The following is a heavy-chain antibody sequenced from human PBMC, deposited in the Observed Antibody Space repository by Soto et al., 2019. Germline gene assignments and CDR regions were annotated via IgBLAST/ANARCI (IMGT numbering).Heavy chain of an antibody. Sequence: QVQLQESGPGLVKPSETLSLTCTVSGGSISSYYWSWIRQPPGKGLEWIGYFYYSGSTNYNPSLNSRDTITVDTSKNQFSLRLSSVAAADTAVYYCARGGWKLFDYWGQGTLVTVSS. CDR2: FYYSGST. CDR3: ARGGWKLFDY. D-gene: IGHD6-19*01. J-gene: IGHJ4*02. V-gene: IGHV4-59*01. CDR1: GGSISSYY.